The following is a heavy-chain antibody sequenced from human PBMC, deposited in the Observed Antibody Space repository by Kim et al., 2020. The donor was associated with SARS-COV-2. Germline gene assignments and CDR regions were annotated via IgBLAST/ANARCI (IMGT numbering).Heavy chain of an antibody. J-gene: IGHJ4*02. CDR3: ARLKSGYSYGPIDY. CDR2: IYYSGST. V-gene: IGHV4-39*01. Sequence: SETLSLTCTVSGGSISSSSYYWGWIRQPPGKGLEWIGSIYYSGSTYYNPSLKSRVTISVDTSKNQFSLKLSSVTAADTAVYYCARLKSGYSYGPIDYWGQGTLVTVSS. D-gene: IGHD5-18*01. CDR1: GGSISSSSYY.